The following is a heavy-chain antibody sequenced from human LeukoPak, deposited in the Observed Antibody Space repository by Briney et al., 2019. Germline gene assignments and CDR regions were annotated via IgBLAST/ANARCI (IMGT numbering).Heavy chain of an antibody. CDR2: ISSSSSNI. CDR1: GFTFRTYC. Sequence: GGSLRLSCAASGFTFRTYCMHWVRQAPGKGLEWVSHISSSSSNIFYADSVKGRFTISRDNAQNSLYLHMNSLRADDTAVYYCAREKSNWGYDYWGQGTLVAVSS. J-gene: IGHJ4*02. CDR3: AREKSNWGYDY. D-gene: IGHD7-27*01. V-gene: IGHV3-48*04.